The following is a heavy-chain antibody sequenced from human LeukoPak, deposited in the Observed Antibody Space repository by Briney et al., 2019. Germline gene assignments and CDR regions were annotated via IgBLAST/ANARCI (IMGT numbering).Heavy chain of an antibody. CDR2: ISGYNGNT. V-gene: IGHV1-18*01. Sequence: GASVKVSCKASGYTFISYGISWVRQAPGQGLEWMGWISGYNGNTNYAQKLQGRVTMTTDTSTSTAYVELRSLRSDDTAVYYCARSLYDSSGLDYWGQGTLVTVSS. J-gene: IGHJ4*02. CDR1: GYTFISYG. D-gene: IGHD3-22*01. CDR3: ARSLYDSSGLDY.